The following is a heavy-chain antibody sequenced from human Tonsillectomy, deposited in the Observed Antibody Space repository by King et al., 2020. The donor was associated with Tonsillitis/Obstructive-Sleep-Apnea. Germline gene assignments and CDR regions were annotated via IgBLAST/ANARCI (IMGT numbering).Heavy chain of an antibody. J-gene: IGHJ6*03. CDR2: TKHSGST. CDR1: GGSFSGDY. CDR3: ARGGYSSSHHATAYHYIAV. V-gene: IGHV4-34*01. Sequence: QVQLQQWGAGLLKPSETLSLTCAVYGGSFSGDYWSWIRQSPGKGLEWIGETKHSGSTNYNPSLKSRVTISVDTSKNQFSLKLSSVTAADTAVYYCARGGYSSSHHATAYHYIAVWGTGTTVTVSS. D-gene: IGHD6-6*01.